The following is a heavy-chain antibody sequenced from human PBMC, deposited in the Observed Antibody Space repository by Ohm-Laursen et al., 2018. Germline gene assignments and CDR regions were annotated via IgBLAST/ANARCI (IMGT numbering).Heavy chain of an antibody. Sequence: SLRLSCAASGFTFCSNAMSWVRQAPGKGLEWVSAISGSGGSTNYADSVKGRFTISRDNSKNSLYLQMKSLRAEDTAVYYCAREYSSSSGRAFDIWGQGTMVTVSS. CDR1: GFTFCSNA. CDR2: ISGSGGST. J-gene: IGHJ3*02. D-gene: IGHD6-6*01. V-gene: IGHV3-23*01. CDR3: AREYSSSSGRAFDI.